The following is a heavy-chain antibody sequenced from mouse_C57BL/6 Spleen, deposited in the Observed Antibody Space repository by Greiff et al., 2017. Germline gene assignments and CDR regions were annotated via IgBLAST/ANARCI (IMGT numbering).Heavy chain of an antibody. V-gene: IGHV1-55*01. D-gene: IGHD1-1*01. CDR1: GYTFTSYW. CDR3: ARNYYGSSPFDY. J-gene: IGHJ2*01. Sequence: VQLQQPGAELVKPGASVKMSCKASGYTFTSYWIIWVKQRPGQGLEWIGDIYPGSGSTNYNEKFKSKATLTVDTSSSPAYMQLSSLTSEDSAVYYCARNYYGSSPFDYWGQGTTLTVSS. CDR2: IYPGSGST.